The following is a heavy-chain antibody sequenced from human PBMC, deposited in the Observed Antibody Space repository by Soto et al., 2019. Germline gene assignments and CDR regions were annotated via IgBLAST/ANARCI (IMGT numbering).Heavy chain of an antibody. J-gene: IGHJ6*02. D-gene: IGHD2-2*01. V-gene: IGHV4-34*01. CDR3: ARGLGCSSTSCYIYGMDV. CDR1: GGSFSGYY. CDR2: INHSGST. Sequence: SETLSLTCAVYGGSFSGYYWSWIRQPPGKGLEWIGEINHSGSTNYNPSLKSRVTISVDTSKNQFSLKLSSVTAADTAVYYCARGLGCSSTSCYIYGMDVWGQGTTVTVSS.